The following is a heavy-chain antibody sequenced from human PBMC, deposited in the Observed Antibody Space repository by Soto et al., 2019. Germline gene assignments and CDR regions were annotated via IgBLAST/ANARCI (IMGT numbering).Heavy chain of an antibody. CDR3: ARLGAYYQALDS. CDR2: IYYAGTT. Sequence: QVQLQESGPGLVKPSETLSLRCTVSDGSISPNYWTWIRQPPGKGPEWIGYIYYAGTTTYNPSLKSRVXXXVXXSKNEVSLRLTSVTAADTAVYYCARLGAYYQALDSWGQGTLVTVSS. D-gene: IGHD3-22*01. V-gene: IGHV4-59*08. J-gene: IGHJ4*02. CDR1: DGSISPNY.